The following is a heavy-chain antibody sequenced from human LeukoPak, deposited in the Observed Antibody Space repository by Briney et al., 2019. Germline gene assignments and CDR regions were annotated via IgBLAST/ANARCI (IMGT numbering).Heavy chain of an antibody. CDR3: ASSPRGRYYDFWSGYLFPYYFDY. CDR2: IYYSGST. CDR1: GGSIISGGYY. J-gene: IGHJ4*02. V-gene: IGHV4-31*03. Sequence: SETLSLTCTVSGGSIISGGYYWSWIRQHPGKGLEWIGYIYYSGSTYYNPSLKSRLTISVDTSKNHFSLKLSSVTAADTVVYYCASSPRGRYYDFWSGYLFPYYFDYWGQGTLVTVSS. D-gene: IGHD3-3*01.